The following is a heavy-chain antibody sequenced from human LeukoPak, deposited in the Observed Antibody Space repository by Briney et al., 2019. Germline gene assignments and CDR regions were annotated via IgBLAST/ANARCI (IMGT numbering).Heavy chain of an antibody. J-gene: IGHJ4*02. D-gene: IGHD3-16*01. V-gene: IGHV3-23*01. CDR1: GFIFSSYA. Sequence: GGSLRFSCAASGFIFSSYAMRWVRQAPGKGLDWVSVISGSGGTTYYGDSVKGRFTISRDNSRNTLSLQMNSLRAEDTAVYYCVKEPGPFGVWGQGTLVTVSS. CDR3: VKEPGPFGV. CDR2: ISGSGGTT.